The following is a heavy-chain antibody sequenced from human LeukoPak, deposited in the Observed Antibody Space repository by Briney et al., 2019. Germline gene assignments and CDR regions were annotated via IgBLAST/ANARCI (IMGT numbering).Heavy chain of an antibody. J-gene: IGHJ6*04. CDR1: GFTFNTYG. CDR2: IRYGSYK. D-gene: IGHD3-10*02. Sequence: GGSLRLSCAASGFTFNTYGMHWVRQAPGKGLEWVAFIRYGSYKYYADSVKGRFTISRDNSKNTLYLQMNSLRAEDTAVYYCAELGITMIGGVWGKGTTVTISS. CDR3: AELGITMIGGV. V-gene: IGHV3-30*02.